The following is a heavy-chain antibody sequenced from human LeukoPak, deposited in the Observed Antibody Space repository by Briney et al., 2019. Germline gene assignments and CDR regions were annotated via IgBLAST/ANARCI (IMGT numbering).Heavy chain of an antibody. CDR3: ARQSSGWYFLDY. V-gene: IGHV1-2*02. Sequence: ASVKVSCKASGYTFTGYYMHWVRQAPGQGLEWMGWINPNSGGTNYAQKFQGRVTMTRDTSISAAYMELNRLRSDDTAVYYCARQSSGWYFLDYWGQGTLVTVSS. CDR1: GYTFTGYY. D-gene: IGHD6-19*01. J-gene: IGHJ4*02. CDR2: INPNSGGT.